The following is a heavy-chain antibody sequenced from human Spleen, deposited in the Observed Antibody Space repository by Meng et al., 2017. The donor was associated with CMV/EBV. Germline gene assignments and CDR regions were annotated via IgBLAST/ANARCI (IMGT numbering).Heavy chain of an antibody. CDR1: GGPFSSYV. J-gene: IGHJ4*02. V-gene: IGHV1-18*01. D-gene: IGHD4-17*01. CDR3: ARAKATTFDY. Sequence: VSCTASGGPFSSYVVSWVRQAPGQGLEWMGWISAYNGNTNYAQKLQGRVTMTTDTSTSTAYMELRSLRSDDTAVYYCARAKATTFDYWGQGTLVTVSS. CDR2: ISAYNGNT.